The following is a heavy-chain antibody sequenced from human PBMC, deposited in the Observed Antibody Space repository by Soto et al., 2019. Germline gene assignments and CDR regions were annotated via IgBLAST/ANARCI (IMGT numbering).Heavy chain of an antibody. J-gene: IGHJ5*02. CDR2: INPNSGGT. V-gene: IGHV1-2*02. Sequence: AASVKVSCKASGHTFTGYYMHWVRQAPGQGLEWMGWINPNSGGTNYAQKFQGRVTMTRDTSISTAYMELSRLRSDDTAVYYCARGPPIAAADADWFDPWGQGTLVTVSS. D-gene: IGHD6-13*01. CDR1: GHTFTGYY. CDR3: ARGPPIAAADADWFDP.